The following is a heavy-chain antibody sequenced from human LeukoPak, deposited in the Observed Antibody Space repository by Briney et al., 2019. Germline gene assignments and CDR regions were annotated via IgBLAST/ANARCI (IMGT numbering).Heavy chain of an antibody. CDR3: ARSSTVTNPYYYYGMDV. CDR1: GYAFTGYY. CDR2: INPNRGDT. D-gene: IGHD4-17*01. J-gene: IGHJ6*02. Sequence: GASVKVSFKASGYAFTGYYMHWVRQAPGQGLEWMGWINPNRGDTNYAQKFQDSVTMTRDTSSNTAYMELRRLTSDDTAVYYCARSSTVTNPYYYYGMDVWGQGTTVTVSS. V-gene: IGHV1-2*02.